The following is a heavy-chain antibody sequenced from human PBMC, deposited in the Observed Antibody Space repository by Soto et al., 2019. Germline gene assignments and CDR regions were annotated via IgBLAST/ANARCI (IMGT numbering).Heavy chain of an antibody. Sequence: LRLSCAASGFTFSTYSMNWVRQAPGKGLEWVSSISTSGSYTYYADSVKGRFTTSRDNAKNSVDLQMNSLRAEDTAVYYCARDQVPAAIGYYYYGMDVWGQGTTVTVSS. CDR1: GFTFSTYS. CDR3: ARDQVPAAIGYYYYGMDV. D-gene: IGHD2-2*02. CDR2: ISTSGSYT. J-gene: IGHJ6*02. V-gene: IGHV3-21*01.